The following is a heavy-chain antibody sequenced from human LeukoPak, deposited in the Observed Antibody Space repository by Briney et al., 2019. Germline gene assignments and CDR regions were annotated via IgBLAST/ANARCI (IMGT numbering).Heavy chain of an antibody. D-gene: IGHD2-15*01. CDR1: GFTFSSYS. CDR2: ISSSSYI. CDR3: ARDERRFGVVVAAMNYYYYMDA. V-gene: IGHV3-21*01. J-gene: IGHJ6*03. Sequence: GGSLRLSCAASGFTFSSYSMNWVRQAPGKGLEWVSSISSSSYIYYADSVKGRFTISRDNAKNSLYLQMNSLRAEDTAVYYCARDERRFGVVVAAMNYYYYMDAWGKGTTVTVSS.